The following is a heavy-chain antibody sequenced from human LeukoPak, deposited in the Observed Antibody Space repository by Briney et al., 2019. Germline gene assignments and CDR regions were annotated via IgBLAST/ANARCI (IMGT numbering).Heavy chain of an antibody. V-gene: IGHV3-23*01. Sequence: PGGSLRLSCAASGFTFSSYGMSWVRQAPGKGLEWVSAISGSGGSTYYADSVKGRFTISRDNSKNTLYLQMNSLRAEDTAVYYCAKGAAAGPGGYYYYMDVWGKGTTVTISS. D-gene: IGHD6-13*01. J-gene: IGHJ6*03. CDR1: GFTFSSYG. CDR3: AKGAAAGPGGYYYYMDV. CDR2: ISGSGGST.